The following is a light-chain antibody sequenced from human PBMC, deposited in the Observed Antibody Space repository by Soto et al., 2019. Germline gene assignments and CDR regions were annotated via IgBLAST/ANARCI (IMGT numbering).Light chain of an antibody. CDR3: QSYDTSLSSWV. J-gene: IGLJ3*02. Sequence: QSALTQPASVSGSPGQSITISCTGTSSDVGGHNYVSWYQQHPGKAPRLMIYEVSNRPSGVSNRFSGSKSGNTASLTISGLQAEDEADYYCQSYDTSLSSWVFGGGTKLTVL. CDR2: EVS. V-gene: IGLV2-14*01. CDR1: SSDVGGHNY.